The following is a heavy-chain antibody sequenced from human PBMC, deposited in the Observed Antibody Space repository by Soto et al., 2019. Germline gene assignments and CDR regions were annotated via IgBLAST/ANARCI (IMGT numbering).Heavy chain of an antibody. D-gene: IGHD3-3*01. CDR1: GGSISNYF. J-gene: IGHJ4*02. CDR3: ARGGNADYDFWSGRIDY. CDR2: FYYSGST. V-gene: IGHV4-59*01. Sequence: SETLSLTCTVSGGSISNYFWTWIRQPPGKGLEWIGYFYYSGSTNYNPSLKSRVTISVDTSNNQFSLKLSSVTAADTAMYYCARGGNADYDFWSGRIDYWGQGTLVTVSS.